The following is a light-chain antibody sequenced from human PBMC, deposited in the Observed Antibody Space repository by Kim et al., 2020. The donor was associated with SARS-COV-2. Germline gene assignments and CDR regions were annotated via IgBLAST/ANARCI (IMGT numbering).Light chain of an antibody. J-gene: IGLJ3*02. CDR1: KLGQKY. Sequence: SYELIKPPSVSVSPGQTASITCSGDKLGQKYASWYQQKPGQSPVLVIYKDDRRPSGIPERFSGSNSGNTATLTISGTQATDEGDYYCLAWDSNIAVFGGGTQLTVL. CDR2: KDD. V-gene: IGLV3-1*01. CDR3: LAWDSNIAV.